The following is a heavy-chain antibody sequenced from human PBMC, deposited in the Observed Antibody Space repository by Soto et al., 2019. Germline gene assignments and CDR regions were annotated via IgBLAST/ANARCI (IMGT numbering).Heavy chain of an antibody. CDR3: ARLTAADYYYYGMEV. CDR2: ISAYNGNT. CDR1: GYTFTSSG. Sequence: ASVKVSCKASGYTFTSSGLSWVRQAPGQGLEWMGWISAYNGNTNYAQKLQGRVTMTTDTSTSTAYMELRSLRSDDTAVYYCARLTAADYYYYGMEVWGQGTTVTLSS. J-gene: IGHJ6*02. D-gene: IGHD6-13*01. V-gene: IGHV1-18*01.